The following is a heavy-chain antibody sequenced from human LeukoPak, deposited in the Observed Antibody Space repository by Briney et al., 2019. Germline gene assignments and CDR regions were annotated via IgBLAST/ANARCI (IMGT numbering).Heavy chain of an antibody. CDR2: INHSGST. CDR3: ARGTLVPDY. CDR1: GGSFSGYY. Sequence: PSETLSLTCAAYGGSFSGYYWSWIRQPPGKGLEWIGEINHSGSTNYNPSLESRVTISVDTSKNQFSLKLSSVTAADTAVYYCARGTLVPDYWGQGTLVTVSS. J-gene: IGHJ4*02. D-gene: IGHD6-6*01. V-gene: IGHV4-34*01.